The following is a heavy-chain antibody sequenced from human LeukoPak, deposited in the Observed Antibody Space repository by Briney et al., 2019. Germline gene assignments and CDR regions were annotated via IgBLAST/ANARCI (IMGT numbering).Heavy chain of an antibody. CDR3: ARYVGMDV. J-gene: IGHJ6*02. Sequence: GGSLRLSCAASGSTFSSCWMSWVRQAPGKGLEWVANIKQDGSEKYYVDSVKGRFTISRDNAKNSLYLQMNSLRAEDTAVYYCARYVGMDVWGPGTTVTVSS. V-gene: IGHV3-7*04. D-gene: IGHD3-16*01. CDR2: IKQDGSEK. CDR1: GSTFSSCW.